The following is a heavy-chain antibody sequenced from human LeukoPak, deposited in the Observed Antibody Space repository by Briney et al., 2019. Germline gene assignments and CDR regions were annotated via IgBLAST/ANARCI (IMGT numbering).Heavy chain of an antibody. V-gene: IGHV1-24*01. CDR1: GYTLAELP. Sequence: EASVKVSCKVSGYTLAELPMHWVRQAPGKGLEWMGGFHTEDHERVYAQRFQGRIILTEDNSTDTTYMELSGLTSEDTAIYFCTHFDYWGQGTPITVSS. CDR3: THFDY. CDR2: FHTEDHER. J-gene: IGHJ4*02.